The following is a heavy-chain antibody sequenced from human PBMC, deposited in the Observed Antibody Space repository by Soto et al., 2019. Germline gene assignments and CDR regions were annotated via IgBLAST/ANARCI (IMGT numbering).Heavy chain of an antibody. CDR3: ARDFDADSRTDFDY. V-gene: IGHV3-11*01. Sequence: QVQLVESGGGLVKPGGSLRLSCATSGFIFSDYYMPWIGKAPGKGLEWISYISGNGRIIQYADSAKGRFTISRDNAQNSLYLQMNSLRAEDTALYFCARDFDADSRTDFDYWGQGTLVTVSS. CDR1: GFIFSDYY. CDR2: ISGNGRII. D-gene: IGHD4-17*01. J-gene: IGHJ4*02.